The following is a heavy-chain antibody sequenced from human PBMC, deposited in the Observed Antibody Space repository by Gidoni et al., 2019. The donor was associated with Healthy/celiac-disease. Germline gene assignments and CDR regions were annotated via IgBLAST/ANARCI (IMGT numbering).Heavy chain of an antibody. V-gene: IGHV1-69*01. CDR2: ITPIFGTA. CDR1: GGTSSRYA. D-gene: IGHD3-16*02. Sequence: HVQLLQSGAAVQKPASSVNVSCTASGGTSSRYALSWVRQAPGQGLEWMGGITPIFGTANYAQKFQGRVTITADESTSTAYMELSSLRSEDTAVYYCARGVVGYVWGSYRSHFDYWGQGTLVTVSS. J-gene: IGHJ4*02. CDR3: ARGVVGYVWGSYRSHFDY.